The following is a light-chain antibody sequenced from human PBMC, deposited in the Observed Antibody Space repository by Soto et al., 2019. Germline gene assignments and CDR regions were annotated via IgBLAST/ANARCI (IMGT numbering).Light chain of an antibody. J-gene: IGLJ3*02. CDR2: EVS. CDR3: SSNAGSNNLGV. Sequence: QSALTQPPSASGSPGQSVTISCTGTSSDVGGYNYVSWYQQRPGKAPKLMIYEVSKRPSGVPDRFSGSKSGNTASLTVSGLQAEDEADYYCSSNAGSNNLGVFGGGTKLTVL. CDR1: SSDVGGYNY. V-gene: IGLV2-8*01.